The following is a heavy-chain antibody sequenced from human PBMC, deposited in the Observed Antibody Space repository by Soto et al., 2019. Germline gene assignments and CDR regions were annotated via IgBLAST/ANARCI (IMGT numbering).Heavy chain of an antibody. D-gene: IGHD3-22*01. V-gene: IGHV3-23*01. CDR3: AKDLLGDDKHDYGMDV. J-gene: IGHJ6*02. CDR1: GFTFNSYA. Sequence: GGSLRLSRAASGFTFNSYALSWVRPAPGKGLEWVSAISGSGGSTYYADSVKGRFTISRDNSKNTLYLQMNSLRAEDTAVYYCAKDLLGDDKHDYGMDVWGQGTTVTVAS. CDR2: ISGSGGST.